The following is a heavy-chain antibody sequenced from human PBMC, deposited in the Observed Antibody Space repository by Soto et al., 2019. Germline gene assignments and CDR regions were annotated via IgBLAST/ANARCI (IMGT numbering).Heavy chain of an antibody. D-gene: IGHD3-3*01. Sequence: AQLKVSLKASAYTFTSYDINCVRQPTFQVLGRIGWMNPKSGKTGYAQKFQGRVTMTRITSISTAYMELSSLRSEDTAVYYCARGRRGYVNLYYYYYMDVWGKGTTVTVSS. J-gene: IGHJ6*03. CDR3: ARGRRGYVNLYYYYYMDV. V-gene: IGHV1-8*01. CDR2: MNPKSGKT. CDR1: AYTFTSYD.